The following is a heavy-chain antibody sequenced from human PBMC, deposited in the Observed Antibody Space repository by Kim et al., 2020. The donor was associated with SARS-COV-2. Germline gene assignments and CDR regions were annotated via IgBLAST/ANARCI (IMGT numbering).Heavy chain of an antibody. Sequence: GGSLRLSCAASGFTFSSYWMHWVRQAPGKGLVWVSRINSDGSSTSYADSVKGRFTISRDKAKNTLYLQMNSLRAEDTAVYYCARGYYGSGSYADDYYFDYWGQGTLVTVSS. CDR1: GFTFSSYW. CDR3: ARGYYGSGSYADDYYFDY. J-gene: IGHJ4*02. V-gene: IGHV3-74*01. D-gene: IGHD3-10*01. CDR2: INSDGSST.